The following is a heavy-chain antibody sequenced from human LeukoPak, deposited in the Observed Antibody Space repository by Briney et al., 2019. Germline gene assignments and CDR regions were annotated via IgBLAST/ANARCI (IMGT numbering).Heavy chain of an antibody. CDR3: ARSDYLNWFDP. CDR2: INPNSGGT. J-gene: IGHJ5*02. V-gene: IGHV1-2*02. Sequence: ASVKVSCTASGYTFTDYYLHWVRQAPGQGLEWMGWINPNSGGTIYAQKFQGRVTMTRDTSISAAYMELSRLRSDDTAVYYCARSDYLNWFDPWGQGTLVTVSS. D-gene: IGHD3-16*01. CDR1: GYTFTDYY.